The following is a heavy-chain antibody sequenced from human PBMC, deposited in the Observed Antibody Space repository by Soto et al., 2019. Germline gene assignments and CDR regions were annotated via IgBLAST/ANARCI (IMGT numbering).Heavy chain of an antibody. CDR2: INPNSGGT. D-gene: IGHD1-1*01. J-gene: IGHJ4*02. V-gene: IGHV1-2*02. CDR3: ARDLRVNWIYFDY. Sequence: ASVKVSCKASGYTFTGYYMHWVRQAPGQGLEWMGWINPNSGGTNYAQKFQGRVTMTRDTSISTAYMELSRLRSDDTAVYYCARDLRVNWIYFDYWGQGTLVTVSS. CDR1: GYTFTGYY.